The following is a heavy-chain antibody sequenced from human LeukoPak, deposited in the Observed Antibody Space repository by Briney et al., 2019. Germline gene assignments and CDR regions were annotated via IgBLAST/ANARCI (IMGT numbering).Heavy chain of an antibody. D-gene: IGHD3-22*01. CDR2: INWNGGST. Sequence: GESLKISCAASGFTFDDYGMSWVRQAPGKGLEWVSGINWNGGSTGYADSVKGRFTISRDNAKNSLYLQMNSLRAEDTALYYCARGPYDSSGYYYTSYFQHWGQGTLVTVSS. CDR1: GFTFDDYG. CDR3: ARGPYDSSGYYYTSYFQH. J-gene: IGHJ1*01. V-gene: IGHV3-20*04.